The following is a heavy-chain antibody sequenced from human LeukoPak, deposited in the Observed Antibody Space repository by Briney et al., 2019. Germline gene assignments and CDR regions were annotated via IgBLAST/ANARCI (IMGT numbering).Heavy chain of an antibody. CDR3: ARGPYDSSRD. CDR1: GGSISSSTYY. J-gene: IGHJ4*02. V-gene: IGHV4-39*07. CDR2: INHSGNT. D-gene: IGHD3-22*01. Sequence: NPSETLSLTCTVSGGSISSSTYYWAWIRQPPGKGLEWIGEINHSGNTNYNPSLKSRVTISVDTSKNQFSLKLSSVTAADTAVYYCARGPYDSSRDWGQGTLVTVSS.